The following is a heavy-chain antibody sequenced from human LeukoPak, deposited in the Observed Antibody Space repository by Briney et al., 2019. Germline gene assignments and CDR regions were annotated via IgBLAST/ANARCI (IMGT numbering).Heavy chain of an antibody. CDR3: ARGTSKDGLGV. D-gene: IGHD2/OR15-2a*01. Sequence: PSETLSLTCTVSGGSISIFYWSWIRQPAGKGLDCIGRIHSSGSSNHNPSLKSRVTPPVDTSKNQFSLKLTSVAAADTAVYYCARGTSKDGLGVWGQGTPVTVSS. V-gene: IGHV4-4*07. CDR2: IHSSGSS. CDR1: GGSISIFY. J-gene: IGHJ6*02.